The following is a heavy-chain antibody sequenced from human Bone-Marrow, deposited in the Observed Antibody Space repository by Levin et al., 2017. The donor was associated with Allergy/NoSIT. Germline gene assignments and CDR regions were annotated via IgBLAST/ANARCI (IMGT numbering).Heavy chain of an antibody. CDR3: ANSWAYCGKDCYTYNFDS. CDR2: LSGDGGNT. V-gene: IGHV3-23*01. D-gene: IGHD2-21*02. CDR1: GVTFSDYA. J-gene: IGHJ4*02. Sequence: PGESLKISCAAFGVTFSDYAMSWVRQAPGKGLEWVSALSGDGGNTYYANSVKGRFTISRDNSQKMLYLQMNNLRVEDTALYYCANSWAYCGKDCYTYNFDSWGQGTLVTVSS.